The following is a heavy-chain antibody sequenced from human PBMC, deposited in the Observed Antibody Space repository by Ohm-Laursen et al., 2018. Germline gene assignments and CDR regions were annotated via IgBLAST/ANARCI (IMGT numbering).Heavy chain of an antibody. CDR3: ARDRGAVTGDYFDL. J-gene: IGHJ4*02. V-gene: IGHV3-11*01. CDR1: GFTFSGYY. Sequence: SLRLSCSASGFTFSGYYMSWIRQAPGKGLEWVSYISSSGSPKNYADSVKGRFIISRDNAKNSLYLQMNSLGVEDTAVYYCARDRGAVTGDYFDLWGQGILVTASS. CDR2: ISSSGSPK. D-gene: IGHD6-19*01.